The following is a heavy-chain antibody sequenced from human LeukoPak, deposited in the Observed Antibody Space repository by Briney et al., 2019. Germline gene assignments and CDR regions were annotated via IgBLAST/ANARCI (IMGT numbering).Heavy chain of an antibody. Sequence: SVKLSCKASGGTFSSYAISWVRQAPGQGLEWMGTIIPIFGTANYAQKFQGRVTITTDESTSTAYMELSSMRSENTAVYYCARDAMAEYYDSSGYLFVWGQGTLVTVSS. CDR2: IIPIFGTA. CDR1: GGTFSSYA. J-gene: IGHJ4*02. V-gene: IGHV1-69*05. CDR3: ARDAMAEYYDSSGYLFV. D-gene: IGHD3-22*01.